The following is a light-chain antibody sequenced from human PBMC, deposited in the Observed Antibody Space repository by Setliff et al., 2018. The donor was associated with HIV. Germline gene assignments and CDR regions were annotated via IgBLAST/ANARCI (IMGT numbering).Light chain of an antibody. V-gene: IGLV2-18*02. CDR3: SSYTSISTYV. Sequence: QSALTQPPSVSGSPGQSVTISCPGTSSDVGSYNRVSWYQQPPGTAPKLMIYEVNNRPSGVPDRFSGSKSGNTASLTISGLQAEDEADYYCSSYTSISTYVFGTGTKVTVL. J-gene: IGLJ1*01. CDR1: SSDVGSYNR. CDR2: EVN.